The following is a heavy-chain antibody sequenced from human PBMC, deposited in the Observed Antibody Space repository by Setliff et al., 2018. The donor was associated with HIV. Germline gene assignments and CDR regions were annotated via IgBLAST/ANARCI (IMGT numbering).Heavy chain of an antibody. V-gene: IGHV1-2*02. D-gene: IGHD3-22*01. J-gene: IGHJ3*02. CDR1: GYTFTGYY. Sequence: ASVKVSCKASGYTFTGYYMHWVRQAPGQGLEWMGWINPNSGGTNYAQKFQGRVTMTRDTSISTAYMELSRLRSDDTAVYYRARDRYYDSSGYYWFDAFDIWGQGTMVTV. CDR2: INPNSGGT. CDR3: ARDRYYDSSGYYWFDAFDI.